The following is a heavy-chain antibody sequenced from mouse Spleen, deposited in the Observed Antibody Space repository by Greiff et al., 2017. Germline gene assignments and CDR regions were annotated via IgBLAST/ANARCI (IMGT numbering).Heavy chain of an antibody. CDR2: INSNGGST. V-gene: IGHV5-6-2*01. D-gene: IGHD3-1*01. CDR3: ARQVLGYYAMDY. J-gene: IGHJ4*01. CDR1: GFTFSSYA. Sequence: EVKLQESGGGLVKPGGSLKLSCAASGFTFSSYAMSWVRQTPEKRLEWVAAINSNGGSTYYPDTVKDRFTISRDNAKNTLYLQMSSLRSEDTALYYCARQVLGYYAMDYWGQGTSVTVSS.